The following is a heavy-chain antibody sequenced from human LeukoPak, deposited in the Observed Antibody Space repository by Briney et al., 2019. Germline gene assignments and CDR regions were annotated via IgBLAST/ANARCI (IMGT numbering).Heavy chain of an antibody. Sequence: SETLSLTCAVYGGSFSGYYWSWLRQPPGKGLEWIGEISHSGSTNYNPSLKSRVTISVDTSKNQFSLKLSSVTAADTAVYYCARGDIVVVPSARSLYYYMDVWGKGTTVTVSS. CDR1: GGSFSGYY. CDR2: ISHSGST. D-gene: IGHD2-2*01. CDR3: ARGDIVVVPSARSLYYYMDV. J-gene: IGHJ6*03. V-gene: IGHV4-34*01.